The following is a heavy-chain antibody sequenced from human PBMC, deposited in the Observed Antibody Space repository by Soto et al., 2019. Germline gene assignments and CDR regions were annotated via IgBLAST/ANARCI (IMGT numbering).Heavy chain of an antibody. CDR1: GGTFSSYA. Sequence: ASVQASCKASGGTFSSYAISWVRQAPGQGLEWMGGIIPIFGTANYAQKFQGRVTITADESTSTAYMELMSLRSDDTAVYYCARWGHFQQWGKGTLATVYS. V-gene: IGHV1-69*13. D-gene: IGHD3-16*01. CDR2: IIPIFGTA. J-gene: IGHJ1*01. CDR3: ARWGHFQQ.